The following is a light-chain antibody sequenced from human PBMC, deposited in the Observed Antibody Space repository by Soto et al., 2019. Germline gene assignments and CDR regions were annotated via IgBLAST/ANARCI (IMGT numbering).Light chain of an antibody. CDR3: QSYDSSLSGYVA. CDR2: SNN. Sequence: QLVLTQPPSVSGAPGQRVTISCTGSSSNIGAGYDVHWYQQLPGTAPKLLIFSNNNRPSGVPDRFSGSKSGTSASLAITGLQAEDEADYYCQSYDSSLSGYVAFGGGTSSPS. J-gene: IGLJ2*01. CDR1: SSNIGAGYD. V-gene: IGLV1-40*01.